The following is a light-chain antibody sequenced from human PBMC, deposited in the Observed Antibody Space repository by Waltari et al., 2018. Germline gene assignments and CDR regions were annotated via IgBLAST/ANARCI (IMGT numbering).Light chain of an antibody. V-gene: IGKV1-9*01. Sequence: DIQLTQSPSFLSASVGDRVTITCRASQGISSYLAWYQQKPGKAPKLLIYAASTLQSGVPSTFSGSGSGTEFTLTISSLQLEDFATYYCQQLNGYPLTFGGGTKVEIK. CDR1: QGISSY. CDR3: QQLNGYPLT. CDR2: AAS. J-gene: IGKJ4*01.